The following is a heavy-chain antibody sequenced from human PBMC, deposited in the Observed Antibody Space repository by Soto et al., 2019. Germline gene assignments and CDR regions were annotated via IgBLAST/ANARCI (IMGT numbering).Heavy chain of an antibody. J-gene: IGHJ4*02. V-gene: IGHV3-48*03. Sequence: EVQLVQSGGGLVQPGGSLRLSCAVSGFTLSTYEMNWVRQAPGKGLEWISYISSNGKTINYAHFVRGQFTITRDNVKNSLFLRMTSVRAEDTAAYFCARGLGSGWPYFDYWGQGALVTVSS. D-gene: IGHD6-19*01. CDR3: ARGLGSGWPYFDY. CDR1: GFTLSTYE. CDR2: ISSNGKTI.